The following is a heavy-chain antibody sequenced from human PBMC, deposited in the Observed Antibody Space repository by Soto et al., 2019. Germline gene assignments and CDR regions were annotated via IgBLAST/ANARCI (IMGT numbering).Heavy chain of an antibody. V-gene: IGHV1-69*13. D-gene: IGHD3-10*01. CDR2: IIPIFGTA. J-gene: IGHJ6*02. Sequence: GASVKVSCKASGGTFSSYAISWVRQAPGQGLEWMGGIIPIFGTANYAQKFQGRVTITADESTSTAYMELSSLRSEDTAVYYCASSSGDLDVYGMDIWGPGTTVTVSS. CDR1: GGTFSSYA. CDR3: ASSSGDLDVYGMDI.